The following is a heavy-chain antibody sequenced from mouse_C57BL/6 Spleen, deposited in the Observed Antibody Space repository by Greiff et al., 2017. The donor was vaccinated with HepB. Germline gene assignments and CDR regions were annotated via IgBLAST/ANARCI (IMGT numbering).Heavy chain of an antibody. J-gene: IGHJ3*01. CDR2: ISYDGSN. D-gene: IGHD6-5*01. CDR1: GYSITSGYY. Sequence: DVKLQESGPGLVKPSQSLSLTCSVTGYSITSGYYWNWIRQFPGNKLEWMGYISYDGSNNYNPSLKNRISITRDTSKNQFFLKLNSVTTEDTATYYCARGAYPFAYWGQGTLVTVSA. V-gene: IGHV3-6*01. CDR3: ARGAYPFAY.